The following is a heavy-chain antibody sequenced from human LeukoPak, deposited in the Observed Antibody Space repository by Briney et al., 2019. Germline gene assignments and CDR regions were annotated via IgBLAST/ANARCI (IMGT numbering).Heavy chain of an antibody. V-gene: IGHV1-2*02. Sequence: ASVKVSCKASGYTFTGYYMHWVRQASGQGLEWMGWINPNSGGTNYAQKFQGRVTMTRDTSISTAYMELSRLRSDDTAVYYCARDLHPPAYGYDSYWGQGTLVTVSS. D-gene: IGHD5-18*01. J-gene: IGHJ4*02. CDR2: INPNSGGT. CDR3: ARDLHPPAYGYDSY. CDR1: GYTFTGYY.